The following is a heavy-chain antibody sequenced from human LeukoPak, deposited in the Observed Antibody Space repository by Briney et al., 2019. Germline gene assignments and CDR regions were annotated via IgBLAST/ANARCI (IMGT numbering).Heavy chain of an antibody. CDR2: TYPGDSDT. V-gene: IGHV5-51*01. Sequence: GESLKISCKGSGYSFTGYWIGWVRQMPGKGLEWMGITYPGDSDTRYSPSFQGQVTISADKSISTAYLQWSSLKASDTAMYYCALTDQTLRNWFDPWGQGTLVTVSS. D-gene: IGHD1-14*01. J-gene: IGHJ5*02. CDR3: ALTDQTLRNWFDP. CDR1: GYSFTGYW.